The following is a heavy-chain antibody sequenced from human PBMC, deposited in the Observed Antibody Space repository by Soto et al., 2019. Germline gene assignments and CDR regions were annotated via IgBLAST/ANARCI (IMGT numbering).Heavy chain of an antibody. CDR3: ARADLYYYYYMDV. J-gene: IGHJ6*03. V-gene: IGHV5-51*01. D-gene: IGHD6-19*01. Sequence: GESLKISCKGSGYSFTSYRIGWVRQMPGKGLEWMGIIYPGDSDTRYSPSFQGQVTISADKSISTAYLQWSSLKASDTAMYYCARADLYYYYYMDVWGKGTTVTVSS. CDR1: GYSFTSYR. CDR2: IYPGDSDT.